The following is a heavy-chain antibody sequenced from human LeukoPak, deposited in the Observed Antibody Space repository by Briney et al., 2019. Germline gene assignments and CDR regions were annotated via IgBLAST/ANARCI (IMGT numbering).Heavy chain of an antibody. D-gene: IGHD4-11*01. CDR3: ARRFGDYSNYKYYYYYMDV. CDR1: GGSISSSSYY. J-gene: IGHJ6*03. V-gene: IGHV4-39*07. CDR2: IYYSGST. Sequence: SETLSLTCTVSGGSISSSSYYWGWIRQPPGKGLEWIGSIYYSGSTYYNPSLKSRVTISVDTSKNQFSLKLSSVTAADTAVYYCARRFGDYSNYKYYYYYMDVWGKGTTVTVSS.